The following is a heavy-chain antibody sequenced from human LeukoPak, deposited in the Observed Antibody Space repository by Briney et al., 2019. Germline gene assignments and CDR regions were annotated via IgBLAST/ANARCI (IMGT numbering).Heavy chain of an antibody. CDR3: AKVGCSGDNCYRYFDY. V-gene: IGHV3-9*01. D-gene: IGHD2-15*01. Sequence: PGRSLRLSCAASGFTFDDYAMHWVRQAPGKGLEWVSGISWNSGSIGYADSVKGRFTISRDNAKNSLYLQMNSLRAEDTALYYCAKVGCSGDNCYRYFDYWGQGTLVTVSS. J-gene: IGHJ4*02. CDR1: GFTFDDYA. CDR2: ISWNSGSI.